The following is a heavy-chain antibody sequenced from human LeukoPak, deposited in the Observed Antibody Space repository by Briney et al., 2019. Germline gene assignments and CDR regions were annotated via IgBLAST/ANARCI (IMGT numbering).Heavy chain of an antibody. CDR3: AKERKLLPFDC. J-gene: IGHJ4*02. V-gene: IGHV3-30-3*01. CDR2: ISYDGSNK. D-gene: IGHD4-23*01. Sequence: GRSLRLSCAASGFTFSSYAMHWVRQAPGKGLEWVAVISYDGSNKYYADSVKGRFTIPRDNSKNTLYLQMNSLRAEDTAVYYCAKERKLLPFDCWGQGTLVTVSS. CDR1: GFTFSSYA.